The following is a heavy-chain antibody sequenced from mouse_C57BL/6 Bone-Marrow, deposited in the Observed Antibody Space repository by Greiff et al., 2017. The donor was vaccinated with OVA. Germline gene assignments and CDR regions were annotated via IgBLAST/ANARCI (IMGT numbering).Heavy chain of an antibody. D-gene: IGHD1-1*01. CDR3: KLRRGSCMDY. J-gene: IGHJ4*01. CDR2: IDPETGGT. Sequence: QVQLQQSGAELVRPGASVTLSCKASGYTFTDYEMHWVKQTPVHGLEWIGAIDPETGGTAYNQKFKGKAILTADKSSSTAYMELRSLTSEDAAVYYCKLRRGSCMDYWGQGTSVTVSS. V-gene: IGHV1-15*01. CDR1: GYTFTDYE.